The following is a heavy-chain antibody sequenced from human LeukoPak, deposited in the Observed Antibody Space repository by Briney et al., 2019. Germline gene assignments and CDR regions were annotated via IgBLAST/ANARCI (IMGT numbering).Heavy chain of an antibody. D-gene: IGHD2-2*01. CDR3: AVPHHCSSTSCYDS. J-gene: IGHJ5*02. V-gene: IGHV4-39*01. CDR1: GGSISSSSYY. Sequence: SETLSLTCTVSGGSISSSSYYWGWIRQPPGKGLEWIGSIYYSGSTYYNPSLKSRVTISVDTSKNQFSLKLSSVTAADTAVYYCAVPHHCSSTSCYDSWGQGTLVTVSS. CDR2: IYYSGST.